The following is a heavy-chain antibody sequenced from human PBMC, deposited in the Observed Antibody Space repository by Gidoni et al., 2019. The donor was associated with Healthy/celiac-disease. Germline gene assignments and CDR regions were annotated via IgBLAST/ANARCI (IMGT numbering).Heavy chain of an antibody. CDR2: IIPICGTA. J-gene: IGHJ4*02. D-gene: IGHD6-13*01. Sequence: QVQLVQSGAEVKKPGSSVKVSCKASGGTFSSYAIRWVRQAPGQGLEWMGGIIPICGTANYAQKFQGRVTITADESTSTAYMERSSLGSEDTAVYYCARGPRDSSPHQFDYWGQGTRVTVSS. CDR1: GGTFSSYA. CDR3: ARGPRDSSPHQFDY. V-gene: IGHV1-69*01.